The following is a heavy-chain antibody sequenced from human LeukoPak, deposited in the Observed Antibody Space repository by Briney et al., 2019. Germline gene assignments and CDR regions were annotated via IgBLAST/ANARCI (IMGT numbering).Heavy chain of an antibody. V-gene: IGHV3-23*01. CDR2: ISRSDGTA. D-gene: IGHD3-3*01. J-gene: IGHJ6*03. CDR1: GFTFSSYA. CDR3: AKLGGEVRFLEYLRTNYYYYYYMDV. Sequence: GGSLRLSCAGSGFTFSSYAMTWVRQAPGTGREGVSCISRSDGTAYSPDSVKGRFTISRDNSKNTLFLQMNSLRAEDTAVYFCAKLGGEVRFLEYLRTNYYYYYYMDVWGKGTTVTVSS.